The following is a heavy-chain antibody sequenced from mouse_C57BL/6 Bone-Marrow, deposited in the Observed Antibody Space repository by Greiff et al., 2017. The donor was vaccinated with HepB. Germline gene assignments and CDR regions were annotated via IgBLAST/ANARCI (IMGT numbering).Heavy chain of an antibody. CDR2: IYPGSGNT. D-gene: IGHD1-1*01. CDR3: ARDSLLLKVFGYAMDY. V-gene: IGHV1-66*01. J-gene: IGHJ4*01. Sequence: QVQLQQSGPELVKPGASVKISCKASGYSFTRYYIHWVKQRPGQGLEWIGWIYPGSGNTKYNEKFKGKATLTADTSSSTAYMQLSSLTSEDSAVYYCARDSLLLKVFGYAMDYWGQGTSVTVSS. CDR1: GYSFTRYY.